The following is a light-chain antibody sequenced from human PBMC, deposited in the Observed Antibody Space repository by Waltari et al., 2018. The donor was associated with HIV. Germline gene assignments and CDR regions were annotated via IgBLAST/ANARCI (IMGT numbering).Light chain of an antibody. CDR2: GDN. CDR1: SGSIASNY. CDR3: QSYDSSIVI. Sequence: NFMLTQPHSVSESPGKTVTISCTRSSGSIASNYVQWYQQRPGSAPTTVIYGDNQRPSGVPDRFSGSIDSSSNSASLTISGLKTEDEADYYCQSYDSSIVIFGGGTKLTAL. J-gene: IGLJ2*01. V-gene: IGLV6-57*04.